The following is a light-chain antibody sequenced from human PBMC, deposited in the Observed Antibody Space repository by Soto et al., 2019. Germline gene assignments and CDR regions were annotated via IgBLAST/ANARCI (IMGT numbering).Light chain of an antibody. V-gene: IGLV2-14*01. CDR1: SSDVGGYNY. CDR2: DVS. Sequence: QSVLTQPASVSGSPGQSITISCTGTSSDVGGYNYVSWYQQHPGKAPKLMIYDVSNRPSGVSNRFSGSKSGNTASLTISGLQAEAQADSYCGSYTNSSTPPYVFGTGTKVTAL. CDR3: GSYTNSSTPPYV. J-gene: IGLJ1*01.